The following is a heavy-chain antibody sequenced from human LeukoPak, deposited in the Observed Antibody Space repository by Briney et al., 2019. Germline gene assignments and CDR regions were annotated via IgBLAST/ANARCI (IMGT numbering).Heavy chain of an antibody. D-gene: IGHD4-17*01. CDR3: ARGLREAQYGY. Sequence: PSETLSLTCTVSGGSISSDYWNWIRQPPGKGLEWIGNVYYTGSTIYSPSLDSRVTISVDTSNNQFSLKLSSVTAADTAVYYCARGLREAQYGYWGQGTLVTVSS. CDR2: VYYTGST. CDR1: GGSISSDY. J-gene: IGHJ4*02. V-gene: IGHV4-59*01.